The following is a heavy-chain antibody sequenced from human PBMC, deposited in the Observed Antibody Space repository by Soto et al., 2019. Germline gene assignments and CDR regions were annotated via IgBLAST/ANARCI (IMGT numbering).Heavy chain of an antibody. J-gene: IGHJ4*02. CDR1: GSTVSSNY. V-gene: IGHV3-66*01. CDR3: ARDPTGTTKGY. D-gene: IGHD1-1*01. Sequence: EVQLVESGGGLVQPGGSRSLSCEASGSTVSSNYMSWVRQAQGKGLEWVSVIYSGGSTYYADSVKGRFTISRDNSKNTLYLQMNSLRAEDTAVYYCARDPTGTTKGYWGQGTLVTVSS. CDR2: IYSGGST.